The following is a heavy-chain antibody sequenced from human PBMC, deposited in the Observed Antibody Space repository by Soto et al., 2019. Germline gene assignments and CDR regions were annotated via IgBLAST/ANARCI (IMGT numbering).Heavy chain of an antibody. V-gene: IGHV3-9*03. Sequence: EVQLVESGGGLVQPGRSLRLSCAASGFTFDDYAMHWVRQAPVKGLEWVSGISWNSGSIAYADSVKGRFTISRDNAKNSIYMQMNSLRAEDMALYNCAKHTTSDYWAFAFDIWGRGTMVTVSA. J-gene: IGHJ3*02. CDR3: AKHTTSDYWAFAFDI. CDR1: GFTFDDYA. D-gene: IGHD4-17*01. CDR2: ISWNSGSI.